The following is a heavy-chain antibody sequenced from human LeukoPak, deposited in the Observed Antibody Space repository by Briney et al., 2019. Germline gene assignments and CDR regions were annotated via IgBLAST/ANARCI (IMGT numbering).Heavy chain of an antibody. CDR2: ISAYNGIT. Sequence: ASVKVSCKASGYTFTSYGISWVRQAPGQGLEWMGWISAYNGITDYAQKLQGRVTMTKDTSTRTAYMELRSLRSDDTAVYYCARDPLGVGGDYYDSSGDAFDIWGQGTMVTVSS. CDR1: GYTFTSYG. CDR3: ARDPLGVGGDYYDSSGDAFDI. J-gene: IGHJ3*02. D-gene: IGHD3-22*01. V-gene: IGHV1-18*01.